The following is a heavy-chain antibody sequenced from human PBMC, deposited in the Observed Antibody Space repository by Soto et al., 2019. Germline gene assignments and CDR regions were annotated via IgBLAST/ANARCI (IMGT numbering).Heavy chain of an antibody. J-gene: IGHJ6*02. Sequence: SVKVSCKASGGTFSSYAISWVRQAPGQGLEWMGGIIPVFGTANYAQKFQGRVTITADGSTSTAYMELSSLRSEDTAVYYCARPLELRYYYYGMDVWGQGTTVTVSS. D-gene: IGHD1-7*01. CDR1: GGTFSSYA. V-gene: IGHV1-69*13. CDR3: ARPLELRYYYYGMDV. CDR2: IIPVFGTA.